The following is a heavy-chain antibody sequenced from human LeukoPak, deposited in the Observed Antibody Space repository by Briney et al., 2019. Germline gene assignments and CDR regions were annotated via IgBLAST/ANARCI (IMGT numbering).Heavy chain of an antibody. V-gene: IGHV1-69*04. D-gene: IGHD6-13*01. CDR1: GGTFSSYA. CDR3: ASPYSSSWYHFLY. CDR2: IIPILGIA. Sequence: ASVKVSCKASGGTFSSYAISWVRQAPGEGLEWMGRIIPILGIANYAQKFQGRVTITADKSTSTAYMELSSLRSEDTAVYYCASPYSSSWYHFLYWGQGTLVTVSS. J-gene: IGHJ4*02.